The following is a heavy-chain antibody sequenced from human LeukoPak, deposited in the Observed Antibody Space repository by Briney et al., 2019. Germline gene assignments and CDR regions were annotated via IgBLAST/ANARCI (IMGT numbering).Heavy chain of an antibody. V-gene: IGHV4-34*01. CDR1: GGPFSGYY. J-gene: IGHJ6*03. CDR3: ARGGYSYGYGYYYYMDV. D-gene: IGHD5-18*01. CDR2: INHSGST. Sequence: PSETLSLTCAVYGGPFSGYYWSWIRQPPGKGLEWIGEINHSGSTNYNPPLKSRVTISVDTSKNQFSLKLSSVTAADTAVYYCARGGYSYGYGYYYYMDVWGKGTTVTVSS.